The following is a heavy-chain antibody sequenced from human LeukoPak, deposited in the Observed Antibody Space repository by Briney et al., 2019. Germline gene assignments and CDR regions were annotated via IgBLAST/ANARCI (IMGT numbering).Heavy chain of an antibody. D-gene: IGHD2-21*01. V-gene: IGHV1-2*02. Sequence: GASVKVSCTASGHTFTSYGISWVRQAPGQGLERMGWINPNTGSTNFAQKFQGRITMMRATSITTFYMELNSLRSDDTAVYYCARSVSISPMFDYWGQGTLIPVSS. CDR2: INPNTGST. CDR3: ARSVSISPMFDY. J-gene: IGHJ4*02. CDR1: GHTFTSYG.